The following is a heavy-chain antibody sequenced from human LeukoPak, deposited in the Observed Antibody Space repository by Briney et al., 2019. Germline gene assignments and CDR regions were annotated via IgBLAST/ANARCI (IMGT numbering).Heavy chain of an antibody. V-gene: IGHV4-4*02. J-gene: IGHJ4*02. Sequence: SETLSLTYAASGASINSTKWGAWVRQPPGKGLEWIGEIYHSGGTNYNPSLKSRVTISADKSRNQFSLKLNSVTAADTAVYYCARGSTRSYYWGQGTLVTVSS. CDR1: GASINSTKW. CDR2: IYHSGGT. CDR3: ARGSTRSYY.